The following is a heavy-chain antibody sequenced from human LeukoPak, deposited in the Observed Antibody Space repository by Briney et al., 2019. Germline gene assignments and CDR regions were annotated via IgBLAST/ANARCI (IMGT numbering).Heavy chain of an antibody. CDR2: IKRDGSEK. D-gene: IGHD6-13*01. J-gene: IGHJ4*02. CDR1: GFTFSNYW. V-gene: IGHV3-7*01. CDR3: ARPPNIAAAGQD. Sequence: GGSLRLSCAASGFTFSNYWMSWVRQAPGKGLEWVANIKRDGSEKYYVDSVKGRFTISRDNAKNFLYLQMNSLRDEDTAAYYCARPPNIAAAGQDWGQGTLVTVSS.